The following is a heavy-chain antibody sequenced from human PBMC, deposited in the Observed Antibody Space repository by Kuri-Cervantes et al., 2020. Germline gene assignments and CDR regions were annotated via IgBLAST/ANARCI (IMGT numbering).Heavy chain of an antibody. V-gene: IGHV1-3*01. J-gene: IGHJ6*02. CDR2: INAGNGDT. D-gene: IGHD6-13*01. CDR1: GYTFTSYA. Sequence: GGSLRLSCAASGYTFTSYALHWVRQAPGQRLEWMGWINAGNGDTKYSQKFQGRVTITRDASASTAYMALSSLRSEDTAVYYCARSKSSSWYDHYYYYYYGMDVWGQGTTVTVSS. CDR3: ARSKSSSWYDHYYYYYYGMDV.